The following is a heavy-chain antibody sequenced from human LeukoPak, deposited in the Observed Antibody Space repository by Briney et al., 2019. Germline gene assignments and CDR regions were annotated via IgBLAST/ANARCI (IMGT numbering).Heavy chain of an antibody. CDR3: ARMGPGGLDHYDSSAHDY. D-gene: IGHD3-22*01. Sequence: SETLSLTCTVSGGSISSYYWSWIRQPPGKGLEWIGYIYYSGSTNYNPSLKSRVTISVDTSKNQFSLKLSSVTAADTAVYYCARMGPGGLDHYDSSAHDYWGQGTLVTVSS. CDR1: GGSISSYY. J-gene: IGHJ4*02. V-gene: IGHV4-59*01. CDR2: IYYSGST.